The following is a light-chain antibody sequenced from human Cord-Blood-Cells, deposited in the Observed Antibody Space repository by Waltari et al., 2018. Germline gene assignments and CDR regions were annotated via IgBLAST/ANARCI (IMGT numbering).Light chain of an antibody. J-gene: IGKJ4*01. CDR2: GAS. CDR1: QSVSSN. Sequence: EIVMTQSPAPLSVSPGKRATLPCRASQSVSSNLAWYQQKPGQAPSPLAYGASTSATGILGRCSCSGSVTEFTLSIRSLQSEDYAVYYYQQYNNSPTFGGGTKVEIK. CDR3: QQYNNSPT. V-gene: IGKV3-15*01.